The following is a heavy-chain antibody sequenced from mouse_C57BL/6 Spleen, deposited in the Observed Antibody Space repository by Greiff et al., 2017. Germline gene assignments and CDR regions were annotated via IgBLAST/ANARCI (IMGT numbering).Heavy chain of an antibody. J-gene: IGHJ2*01. CDR2: ISRGGDYI. CDR3: TRDYGNLDY. Sequence: EVKLVESGEGLVKPGGSLKLSCAASGFTFSSYAMSWVRQTPEQRLEWVAYISRGGDYIYYADTVKGRFTLSRDNARNTLYLQMSSLKSEDTAMYYCTRDYGNLDYWGQGTTLTVSS. CDR1: GFTFSSYA. D-gene: IGHD2-1*01. V-gene: IGHV5-9-1*02.